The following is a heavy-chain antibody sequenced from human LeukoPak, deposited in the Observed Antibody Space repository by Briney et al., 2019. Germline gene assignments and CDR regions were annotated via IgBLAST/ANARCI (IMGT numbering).Heavy chain of an antibody. J-gene: IGHJ4*02. CDR1: GFTFSSYV. D-gene: IGHD4-17*01. Sequence: GGSLRLSCAASGFTFSSYVMSWVRQAPGKGLEWVSAISGSGGSTYYADSVKGRFTISRDNSKNTLYLQMNSLRAEDTAVYYCAKSISHDYGVNWGQGTLVTVSS. CDR2: ISGSGGST. V-gene: IGHV3-23*01. CDR3: AKSISHDYGVN.